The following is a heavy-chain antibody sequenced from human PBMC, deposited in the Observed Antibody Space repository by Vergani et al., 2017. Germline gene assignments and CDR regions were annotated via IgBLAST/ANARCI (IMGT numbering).Heavy chain of an antibody. V-gene: IGHV3-48*01. CDR3: ARDPSVAGTLKGNGLDY. J-gene: IGHJ4*02. Sequence: EVQLLESGGGLVQPGGSLRLSCAASGFTFSSYSMNWVRQAPGKGLEWVSYISSSSSTIYYADSVKGRFTISRDNAKNSLYLQMNSLRAEDTAVYYCARDPSVAGTLKGNGLDYWGQGTLVTVSS. CDR2: ISSSSSTI. CDR1: GFTFSSYS. D-gene: IGHD6-19*01.